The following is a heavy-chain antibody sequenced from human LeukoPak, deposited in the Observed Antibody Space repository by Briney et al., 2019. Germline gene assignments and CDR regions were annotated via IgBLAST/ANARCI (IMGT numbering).Heavy chain of an antibody. D-gene: IGHD3-22*01. CDR2: IYPGDSET. V-gene: IGHV5-51*01. CDR3: ARHDRGNYYDSSASPFDY. J-gene: IGHJ4*02. CDR1: GYSFTRYW. Sequence: GESLTLSCKGSGYSFTRYWIGWVRQMPGKGLEWMGIIYPGDSETRYSPSFQGQVTVSADKSISTAYLQWSSLKASDTAIYYCARHDRGNYYDSSASPFDYWGQGTLVTVSS.